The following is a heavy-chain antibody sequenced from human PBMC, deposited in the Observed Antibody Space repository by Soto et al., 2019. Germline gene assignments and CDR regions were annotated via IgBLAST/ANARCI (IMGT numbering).Heavy chain of an antibody. Sequence: QVTLKESGPTLVKPTQTLTLTCTFSGFSLTTDGMAVGWIRQPPGKALEWLALIYWNDDKRYSPSLRSRLTIPRDASKNQVVLTMTNVDPVDTATYYCAHRPGYYDSSAPYRWGQGTLVTVSS. V-gene: IGHV2-5*01. CDR3: AHRPGYYDSSAPYR. CDR2: IYWNDDK. J-gene: IGHJ5*02. CDR1: GFSLTTDGMA. D-gene: IGHD3-22*01.